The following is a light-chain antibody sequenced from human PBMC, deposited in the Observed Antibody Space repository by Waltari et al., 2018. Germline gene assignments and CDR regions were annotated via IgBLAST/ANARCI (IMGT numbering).Light chain of an antibody. CDR2: NDE. Sequence: QSVLTQPTSASGTPGQSVTISCSGSSSNIGSNSVNWYQQLPRSAPKLLIYNDEHRPSGVPDRFSGSKSGTSASLAISGLQSEDEADYYCAAWDDSLNGWVFGGGTKLTV. J-gene: IGLJ3*02. CDR1: SSNIGSNS. V-gene: IGLV1-44*01. CDR3: AAWDDSLNGWV.